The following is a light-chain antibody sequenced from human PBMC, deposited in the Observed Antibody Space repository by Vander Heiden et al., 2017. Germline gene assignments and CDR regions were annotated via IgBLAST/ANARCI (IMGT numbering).Light chain of an antibody. CDR3: MQSLQSPLT. CDR1: QSLLHSNGYNY. J-gene: IGKJ4*01. Sequence: DTVMTQSPLSLPVTPGEPASISCRSSQSLLHSNGYNYLDWYLQKPGQSPQLLIYLGSNRASGVPDRFSGSGSGTDFTLKISRVDAGDVVVYYCMQSLQSPLTFGGGTKVEI. V-gene: IGKV2-28*01. CDR2: LGS.